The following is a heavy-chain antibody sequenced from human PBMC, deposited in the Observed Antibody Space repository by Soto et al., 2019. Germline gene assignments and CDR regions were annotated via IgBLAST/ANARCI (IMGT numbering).Heavy chain of an antibody. D-gene: IGHD6-6*01. CDR2: IYPGDPDT. J-gene: IGHJ4*02. CDR1: GYSFTSYW. Sequence: PGESLKISCKGSGYSFTSYWIGWVRQMPGKGLEWMGIIYPGDPDTRYSPSFQGQVTISADKSISTAYLQWSSLKASDAAMYYCARQQKYSSSSASFYWGQGTLVTVSS. CDR3: ARQQKYSSSSASFY. V-gene: IGHV5-51*01.